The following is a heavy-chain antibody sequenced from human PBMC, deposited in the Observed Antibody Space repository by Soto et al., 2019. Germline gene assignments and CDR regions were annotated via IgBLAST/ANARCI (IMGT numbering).Heavy chain of an antibody. V-gene: IGHV3-23*01. CDR2: ISGSGGST. Sequence: EVQLLESGGGLVQPGGSLRLSCAASAFTFNTYAMSWVRQAPGKGLEWVSSISGSGGSTYYADSVKGRFTISRDNSKNTLYLKMNSLRAEDTAVYYCAKDMYSSGWYKFDYWGQGTLVTVSS. CDR3: AKDMYSSGWYKFDY. D-gene: IGHD6-19*01. J-gene: IGHJ4*02. CDR1: AFTFNTYA.